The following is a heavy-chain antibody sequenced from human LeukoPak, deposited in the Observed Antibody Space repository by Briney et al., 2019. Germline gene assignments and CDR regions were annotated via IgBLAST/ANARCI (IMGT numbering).Heavy chain of an antibody. J-gene: IGHJ5*02. Sequence: SETLSLTCTVSGGSVSSYYWSWIRQPPGKGLEWIGYINYSGRTNYTPSLKSRVTMSVDTSKNQFSLKLSSVTAADTAVYYCAREGYCSGGTCLNWFDPWGQGTLVTVSS. CDR3: AREGYCSGGTCLNWFDP. CDR1: GGSVSSYY. V-gene: IGHV4-59*02. CDR2: INYSGRT. D-gene: IGHD2-15*01.